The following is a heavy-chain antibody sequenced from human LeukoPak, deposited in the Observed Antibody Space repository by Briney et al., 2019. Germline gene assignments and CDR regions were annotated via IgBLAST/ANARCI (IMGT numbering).Heavy chain of an antibody. CDR1: GDSISSGGYY. CDR3: ARATLRGDPFDF. CDR2: IFTSGNT. J-gene: IGHJ4*02. V-gene: IGHV4-31*03. D-gene: IGHD2-21*02. Sequence: TLSLTCTVSGDSISSGGYYWTWIRQHPGKGLEWIGNIFTSGNTYYNPSLKGRVFTSVDTSKSQFSLGLTSVTAADTAVYYCARATLRGDPFDFWGQGIQVTVSS.